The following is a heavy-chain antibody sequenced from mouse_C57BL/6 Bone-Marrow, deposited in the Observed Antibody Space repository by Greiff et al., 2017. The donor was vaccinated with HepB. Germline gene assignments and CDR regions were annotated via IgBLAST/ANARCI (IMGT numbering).Heavy chain of an antibody. CDR2: INPSSGYT. Sequence: QVQLQQSGAELAKPGASVKLSCKASGYTFTSYWMHWVKQRPGQGLEWIGYINPSSGYTKYNQKCKDKATLTADKSSSTADMQLSSLPYEDSAVYYCARSGVLRHDFDYRGQGSTLTVSS. D-gene: IGHD5-1*01. CDR1: GYTFTSYW. J-gene: IGHJ2*01. CDR3: ARSGVLRHDFDY. V-gene: IGHV1-7*01.